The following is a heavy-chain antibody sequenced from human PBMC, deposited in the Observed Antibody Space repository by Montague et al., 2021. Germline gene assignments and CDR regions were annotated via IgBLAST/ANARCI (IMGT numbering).Heavy chain of an antibody. V-gene: IGHV4-34*01. CDR3: VAIKCERQTRDYFEQ. Sequence: SETLSLTCDTYVDSFTDYYWGWIRQTPGKGLEWIGETNHRGTTKSNPSLKTRVSLSLDTSKNQLSLTLQSVTAADTAVYYCVAIKCERQTRDYFEQWGQGILVSVSS. CDR1: VDSFTDYY. CDR2: TNHRGTT. J-gene: IGHJ4*02. D-gene: IGHD5-12*01.